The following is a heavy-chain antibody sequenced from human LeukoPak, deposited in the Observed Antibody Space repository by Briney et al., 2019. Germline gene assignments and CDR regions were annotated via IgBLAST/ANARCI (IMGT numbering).Heavy chain of an antibody. CDR2: ISWNSGSI. J-gene: IGHJ6*02. V-gene: IGHV3-9*01. CDR3: AKDYRGWYFSFGMDV. D-gene: IGHD6-19*01. CDR1: GFTFDDYA. Sequence: GRSLRLSCAASGFTFDDYAMPWVQQAPGKGLEWVSGISWNSGSIGYADSVKGRFTISRDNANNSLYLQMNSLRAEDTALYYCAKDYRGWYFSFGMDVWGQGTTVTVSS.